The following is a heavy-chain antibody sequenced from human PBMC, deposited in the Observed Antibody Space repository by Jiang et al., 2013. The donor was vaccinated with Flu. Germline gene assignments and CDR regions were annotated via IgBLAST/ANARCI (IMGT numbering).Heavy chain of an antibody. Sequence: GSGLVKPSETLSLTCTVSGGSISSHYWSWIRQPPGKGLEWIGHIYYSGTTNYNPSLKSRVTISVDTSKNQFSLKLTSVTAADTAMYYCARSIVPCTYYYFDSWGQGTLVTVSS. V-gene: IGHV4-59*11. D-gene: IGHD2-2*01. CDR3: ARSIVPCTYYYFDS. CDR1: GGSISSHY. J-gene: IGHJ4*02. CDR2: IYYSGTT.